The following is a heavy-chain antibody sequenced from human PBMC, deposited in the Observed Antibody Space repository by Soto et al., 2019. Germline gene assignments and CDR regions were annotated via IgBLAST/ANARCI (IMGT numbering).Heavy chain of an antibody. CDR3: ASRIAAAGILMGFDY. V-gene: IGHV4-31*03. J-gene: IGHJ4*02. D-gene: IGHD6-13*01. CDR2: IFYSGST. CDR1: GGSISSGGYY. Sequence: QVQLQESGPGLVKPSQTLSLTCTVSGGSISSGGYYWSWIRQHPGKGLEWIGYIFYSGSTYYNPSLKSRVTISVDTSKNQFSLKLSSVTAADTTVYYCASRIAAAGILMGFDYWGQGTLVTVSS.